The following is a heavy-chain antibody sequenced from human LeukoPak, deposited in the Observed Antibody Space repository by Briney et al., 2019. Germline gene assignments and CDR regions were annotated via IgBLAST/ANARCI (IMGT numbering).Heavy chain of an antibody. Sequence: PSETLSLTCTVSGGSISSYYWTWIRQPPGKGLEWIGNIYYSGSTNYNPSLKSRVTISVDTSKNQFSLKLSSVTAAYTAVYYCARQSYSSAWYFFAYWGQGTLVTVSS. CDR1: GGSISSYY. D-gene: IGHD6-19*01. CDR2: IYYSGST. CDR3: ARQSYSSAWYFFAY. J-gene: IGHJ4*02. V-gene: IGHV4-59*08.